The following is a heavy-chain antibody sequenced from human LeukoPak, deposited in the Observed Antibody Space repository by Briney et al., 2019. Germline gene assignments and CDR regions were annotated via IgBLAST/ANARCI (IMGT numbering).Heavy chain of an antibody. J-gene: IGHJ4*02. V-gene: IGHV3-9*01. CDR2: ISWNSGSI. CDR1: GFTFDDYA. CDR3: AKDNYYDSSGYSD. D-gene: IGHD3-22*01. Sequence: PGGSLRLSCAASGFTFDDYAMHWVRQAPEKGLEWVSGISWNSGSIGYADSVKGRFTISRDNAKNSLYLQMNSLRAEDTALYYCAKDNYYDSSGYSDWGQGTLVTVSS.